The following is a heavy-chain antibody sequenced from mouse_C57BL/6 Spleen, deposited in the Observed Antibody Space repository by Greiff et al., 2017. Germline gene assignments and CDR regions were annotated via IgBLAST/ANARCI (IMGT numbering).Heavy chain of an antibody. D-gene: IGHD1-1*01. CDR1: GYSITSGYY. V-gene: IGHV3-6*01. CDR2: ISYDGSN. CDR3: ARGAFTTD. J-gene: IGHJ2*01. Sequence: EVQLQESGPGLVKPSQSLSLTCSVTGYSITSGYYWNWIRQFPGNKLEWMGYISYDGSNNYNPSLQNRISITRDTSTNQFFLKLNSVTTEDTATYYCARGAFTTDWGQGTTLTVSS.